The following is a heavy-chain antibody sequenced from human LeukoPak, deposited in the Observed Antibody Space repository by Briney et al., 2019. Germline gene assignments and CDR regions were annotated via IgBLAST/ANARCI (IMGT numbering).Heavy chain of an antibody. D-gene: IGHD3-10*01. J-gene: IGHJ5*02. V-gene: IGHV3-21*01. CDR1: GFTFSDYD. CDR2: ISYLSSHV. CDR3: GREGVSRGT. Sequence: GGSLRLSCSASGFTFSDYDMNWVRQAPGKGLEWVSSISYLSSHVYYGDSVKGRFSISRDNAKNSLYPQMNSLGAEDTAIYYCGREGVSRGTWGQGTLVTVSS.